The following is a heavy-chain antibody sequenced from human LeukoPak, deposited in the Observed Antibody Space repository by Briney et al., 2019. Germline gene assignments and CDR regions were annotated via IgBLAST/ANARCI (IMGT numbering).Heavy chain of an antibody. CDR3: AKQLGYCSDGSCYFPY. J-gene: IGHJ4*02. D-gene: IGHD2-15*01. Sequence: GXXXLXXAASXFXXSSSXXSXVRQAPGKGXEWVXAISNNGGYTYYADSVQGRFTISRDNSKSTLCLQMNSLRAEDTAVYYCAKQLGYCSDGSCYFPYWGQGTLVTVSS. CDR2: ISNNGGYT. V-gene: IGHV3-23*01. CDR1: XFXXSSSX.